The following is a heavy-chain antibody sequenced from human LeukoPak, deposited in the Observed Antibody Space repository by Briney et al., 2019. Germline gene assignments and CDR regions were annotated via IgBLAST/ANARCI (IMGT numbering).Heavy chain of an antibody. CDR1: GGSINTGDYY. CDR3: ARAANAWYYFDY. CDR2: ICYSGTT. D-gene: IGHD2-2*01. Sequence: PSETLSLTCTVSGGSINTGDYYWSWIRQRPGKGLEWIGYICYSGTTYYNPSLKSRVTISIDTSKNQFSLKVNSVSAADTAVYFCARAANAWYYFDYWGQGTLVTVSS. V-gene: IGHV4-30-4*08. J-gene: IGHJ4*02.